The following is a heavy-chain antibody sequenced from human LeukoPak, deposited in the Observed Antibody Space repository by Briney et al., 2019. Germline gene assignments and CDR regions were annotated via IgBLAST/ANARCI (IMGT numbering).Heavy chain of an antibody. V-gene: IGHV1-18*01. CDR1: GYTFTSYG. CDR3: ARRGDSSGYYYIGSAFDI. CDR2: ISAYNGNT. D-gene: IGHD3-22*01. J-gene: IGHJ3*02. Sequence: ASVKVSCKASGYTFTSYGISWVRQAPGHGLEWMGWISAYNGNTNYAQKFQGRVTITTDESTSTAYMELSSLRSEDTAVYYCARRGDSSGYYYIGSAFDIWGQGTMVTVSS.